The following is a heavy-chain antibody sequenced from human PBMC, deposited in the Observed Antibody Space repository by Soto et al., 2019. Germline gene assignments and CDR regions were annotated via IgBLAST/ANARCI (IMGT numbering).Heavy chain of an antibody. CDR2: INPNSGGT. CDR1: GYTFTGYY. CDR3: ARDRRVATYRMDV. Sequence: ASVKVSCKASGYTFTGYYMHWVRQAPGQGLEWMGWINPNSGGTNYAQKFQGRVTMTRDTSISKAYMELSRLRSDDTAVYYCARDRRVATYRMDVGGQGTNVKVSS. D-gene: IGHD5-12*01. V-gene: IGHV1-2*02. J-gene: IGHJ6*02.